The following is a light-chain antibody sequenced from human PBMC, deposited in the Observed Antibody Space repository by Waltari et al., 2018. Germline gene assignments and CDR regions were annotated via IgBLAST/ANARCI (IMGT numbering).Light chain of an antibody. J-gene: IGKJ3*01. CDR3: QQYNSYHIFT. CDR1: QNINSW. Sequence: DIQMTQSPSTMSASVGDRVTITCRASQNINSWLAWYQQKPGKAHKLLIYKASSLETGVPSRFSGSASGTEITLTINSLQPDDFATYYCQQYNSYHIFTFGPGTKVEI. V-gene: IGKV1-5*03. CDR2: KAS.